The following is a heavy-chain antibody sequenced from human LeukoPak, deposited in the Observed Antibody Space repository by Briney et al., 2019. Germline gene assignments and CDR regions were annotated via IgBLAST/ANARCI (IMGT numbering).Heavy chain of an antibody. J-gene: IGHJ4*02. CDR1: GFTFTNYW. D-gene: IGHD5-12*01. Sequence: GGSLRLSCSAAGFTFTNYWMNWVRPAPGRGQKGVANKKQDGSENNYVVSLKGRFTISRDTAKNSLYLQMDSLSVEDTALYYCAGGSGWLIDYWGQRTLVTVSS. CDR3: AGGSGWLIDY. V-gene: IGHV3-7*01. CDR2: KKQDGSEN.